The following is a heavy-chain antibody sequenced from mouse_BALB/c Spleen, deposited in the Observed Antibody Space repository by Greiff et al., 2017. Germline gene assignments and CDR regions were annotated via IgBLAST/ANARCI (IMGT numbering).Heavy chain of an antibody. CDR2: ISSGGGST. J-gene: IGHJ3*01. D-gene: IGHD2-4*01. V-gene: IGHV5-12-1*01. Sequence: EVKLVESGGGLVKPGGSLKLSCAASGFAFSSYDMSWVRQTPEKRLEWVAYISSGGGSTYYPDTVKGRFTISRDNAKNTLYLQMSSLTSEDTAMYYCARHDYDAWFAYWGQGTLVTVSA. CDR3: ARHDYDAWFAY. CDR1: GFAFSSYD.